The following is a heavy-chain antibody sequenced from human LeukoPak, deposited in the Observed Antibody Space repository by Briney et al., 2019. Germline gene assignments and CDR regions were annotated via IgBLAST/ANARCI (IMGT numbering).Heavy chain of an antibody. CDR3: ASQTLTDDAFDI. V-gene: IGHV4-61*02. D-gene: IGHD1-20*01. Sequence: SSETLSLTCTVSAGSVSSGTYYWNWIRRPAEKGLEWIGRIYTSGRTNYNPSLKRRVTISVDTYKNQFSLNLTSVPAADTAVYYCASQTLTDDAFDIWGQGTMVTVSS. CDR2: IYTSGRT. CDR1: AGSVSSGTYY. J-gene: IGHJ3*02.